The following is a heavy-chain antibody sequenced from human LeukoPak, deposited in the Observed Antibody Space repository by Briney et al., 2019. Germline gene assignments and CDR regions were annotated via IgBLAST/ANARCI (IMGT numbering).Heavy chain of an antibody. CDR3: ARRVYCGGDCYSTPFDY. Sequence: PSETLSLTCTVSVGSISSSSYYWGWIRQPPGKGLEWIGSIYYSGSTYYNPSLKCRVTISVDTSKNQFSLKLSSVTAADTAVYYCARRVYCGGDCYSTPFDYWGQGTLVTVSS. D-gene: IGHD2-21*01. CDR2: IYYSGST. J-gene: IGHJ4*02. V-gene: IGHV4-39*01. CDR1: VGSISSSSYY.